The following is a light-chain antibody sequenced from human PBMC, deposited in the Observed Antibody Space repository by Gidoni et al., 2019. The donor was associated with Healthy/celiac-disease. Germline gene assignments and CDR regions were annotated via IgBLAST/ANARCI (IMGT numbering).Light chain of an antibody. CDR1: HSVSSY. V-gene: IGKV3-11*01. CDR3: QQRSNWIT. CDR2: DAS. Sequence: EIVLTQSSATLSLSPGERATLSCSASHSVSSYLAWYQQKPVQATRLLIYDASNRATGIPARFSCSWSGTDFTLTISSLEPEDFAVYDCQQRSNWITFGQGTRLEIK. J-gene: IGKJ5*01.